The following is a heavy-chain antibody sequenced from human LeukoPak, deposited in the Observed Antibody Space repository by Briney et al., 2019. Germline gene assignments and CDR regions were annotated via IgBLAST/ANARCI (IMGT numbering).Heavy chain of an antibody. CDR1: GGYFSGYW. CDR3: ARGPPTESYDGSGYYYFDY. D-gene: IGHD3-22*01. CDR2: INHSGST. J-gene: IGHJ4*02. Sequence: SETLSLTCAVYGGYFSGYWWTWIRQPPGKGLEWIGEINHSGSTNYNPSLKSRVTISGDTSKNQFSLKLTSVTAADTAVYYCARGPPTESYDGSGYYYFDYWGQGTLVTVSS. V-gene: IGHV4-34*01.